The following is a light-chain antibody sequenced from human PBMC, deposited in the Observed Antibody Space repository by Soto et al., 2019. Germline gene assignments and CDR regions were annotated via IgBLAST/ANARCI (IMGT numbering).Light chain of an antibody. CDR3: SSYAGSNWYV. J-gene: IGLJ1*01. CDR1: NSDVGGYNY. CDR2: EVN. Sequence: QSVLTQPPSASGSPGQSVTISCTGTNSDVGGYNYVSWYQQYPGKAPKLIIYEVNERPSGVPDRFSGSKSGNTASLTVSGLQTADEADYYCSSYAGSNWYVFGTGTRSP. V-gene: IGLV2-8*01.